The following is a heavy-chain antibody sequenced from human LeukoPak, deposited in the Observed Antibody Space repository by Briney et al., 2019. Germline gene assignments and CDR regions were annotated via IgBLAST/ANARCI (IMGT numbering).Heavy chain of an antibody. Sequence: SGGSLRLSCAASGFTFSSYAMSWVRQAPGKGLEWVSAISGSGGSTYYADSVKGRFTISRDNSKNTLYLQMNSLRPEDTAVYYCAEASGTGLFFDYWGQGTLVTVSS. CDR2: ISGSGGST. CDR3: AEASGTGLFFDY. V-gene: IGHV3-23*01. CDR1: GFTFSSYA. D-gene: IGHD1-1*01. J-gene: IGHJ4*02.